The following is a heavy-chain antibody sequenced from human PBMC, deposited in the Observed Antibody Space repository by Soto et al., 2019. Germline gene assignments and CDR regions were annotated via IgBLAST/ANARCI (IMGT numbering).Heavy chain of an antibody. J-gene: IGHJ4*02. CDR1: GFTVSSNC. Sequence: EVQLVESGGGLVQPGGSLRLSCAASGFTVSSNCMSWVRQAPGKGLEWVSVIYSGGSTYYADSVKGRFTISRDNSKNAPYLQMNSLRAEDTAVYYCARDSHSSWYDNWGQGTLVTVSS. V-gene: IGHV3-66*01. D-gene: IGHD6-13*01. CDR2: IYSGGST. CDR3: ARDSHSSWYDN.